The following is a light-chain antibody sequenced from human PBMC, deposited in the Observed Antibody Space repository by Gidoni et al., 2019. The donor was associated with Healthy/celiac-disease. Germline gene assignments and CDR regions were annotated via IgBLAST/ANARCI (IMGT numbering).Light chain of an antibody. V-gene: IGLV3-1*01. CDR1: KSGDKY. J-gene: IGLJ2*01. CDR3: QAWDSSTGV. Sequence: SYELTQPPSVSLSPGQTASITCPGDKSGDKYACWYQQKPGQSPVLVICQDSKRPSGIPERFSGSNSGNTATLTVSGTQAMDEADYYCQAWDSSTGVFGGGTKLTVL. CDR2: QDS.